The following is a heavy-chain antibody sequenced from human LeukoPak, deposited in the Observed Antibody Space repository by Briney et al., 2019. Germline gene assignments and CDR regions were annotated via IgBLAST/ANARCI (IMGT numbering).Heavy chain of an antibody. Sequence: GGSLRLSCAASGFTFSSYWMSWVRQAPGKGPEWVANIKQDGSEKYYVDSVKGRFTISRDNAKSSLYLQMNSLRAEDTAVYYCAREEVDTAMVFDYWGQGTLVTVSS. J-gene: IGHJ4*02. CDR1: GFTFSSYW. CDR2: IKQDGSEK. V-gene: IGHV3-7*01. CDR3: AREEVDTAMVFDY. D-gene: IGHD5-18*01.